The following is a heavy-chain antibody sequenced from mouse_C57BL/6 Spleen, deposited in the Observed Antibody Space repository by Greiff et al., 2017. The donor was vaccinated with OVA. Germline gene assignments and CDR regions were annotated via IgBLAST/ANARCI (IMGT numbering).Heavy chain of an antibody. D-gene: IGHD2-1*01. J-gene: IGHJ2*01. CDR2: INPNNGGT. V-gene: IGHV1-22*01. CDR3: ALIYYGNYGGGD. Sequence: VQLQQSGPELVKPGASVKMSCKASGYTFTDYNMHWVKQSHGKSLEWIGYINPNNGGTSYNQKFKGKATLTVNKSSSTAYMELRSLTSEDSAVYYCALIYYGNYGGGDWGQGTTLTVSS. CDR1: GYTFTDYN.